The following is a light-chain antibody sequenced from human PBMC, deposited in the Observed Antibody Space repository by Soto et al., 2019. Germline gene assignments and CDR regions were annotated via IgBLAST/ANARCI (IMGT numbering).Light chain of an antibody. Sequence: QSALTQPHSASGSLGQSVTISCTGTSSEVGGYNYVSWHQQHPGKAPKVMIYEVTKRPPGVPDRFSGSKSGNTASLTVSGLHAEDEADYYCSSFAGGGNPVLLGGWTKLTVL. CDR2: EVT. CDR1: SSEVGGYNY. V-gene: IGLV2-8*01. CDR3: SSFAGGGNPVL. J-gene: IGLJ2*01.